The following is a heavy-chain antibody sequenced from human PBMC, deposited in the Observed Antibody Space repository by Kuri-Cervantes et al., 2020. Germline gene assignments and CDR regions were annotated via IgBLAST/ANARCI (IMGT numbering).Heavy chain of an antibody. CDR2: INSDGSST. J-gene: IGHJ1*01. Sequence: GGSLRLSCAASGFTFSSYWMHWVRQAPGKGLVWVSRINSDGSSTNYADSVKGRFTISRDNTKNTLYLQMNSLRAEDTAVYYCAKDRKDYSNYVAEYFRHWGQGTLVTVSS. CDR1: GFTFSSYW. V-gene: IGHV3-74*01. CDR3: AKDRKDYSNYVAEYFRH. D-gene: IGHD4-11*01.